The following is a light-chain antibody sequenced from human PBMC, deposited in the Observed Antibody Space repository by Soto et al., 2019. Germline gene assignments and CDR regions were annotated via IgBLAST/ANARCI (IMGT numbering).Light chain of an antibody. Sequence: VLTQPPSASGTPGQRVTISCSGSSSNIGRNTVNWYQQLPGTAPTLLVYSDNLRPSGVPDRLSASKSGTSASLAISGLQSEDEGDYFCATWDDSLTGWVFGGGTKVTVL. CDR2: SDN. J-gene: IGLJ3*02. CDR3: ATWDDSLTGWV. CDR1: SSNIGRNT. V-gene: IGLV1-44*01.